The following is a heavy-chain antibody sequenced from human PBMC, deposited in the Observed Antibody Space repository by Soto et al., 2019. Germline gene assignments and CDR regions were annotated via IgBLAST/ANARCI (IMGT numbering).Heavy chain of an antibody. D-gene: IGHD2-2*01. CDR2: IYYSGET. CDR1: GASITSTTYF. Sequence: PSETLSLTCILSGASITSTTYFWAWIRKTPGKGLEWIGSIYYSGETHYNPSLKSRATISVDRSRNQFSLEVKFVTAADTAVYYCAKNLPRPGRFDYWGQGTVVTVSS. J-gene: IGHJ4*02. CDR3: AKNLPRPGRFDY. V-gene: IGHV4-39*01.